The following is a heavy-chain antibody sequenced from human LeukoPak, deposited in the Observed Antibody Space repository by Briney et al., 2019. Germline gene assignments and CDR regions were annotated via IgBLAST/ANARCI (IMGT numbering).Heavy chain of an antibody. V-gene: IGHV3-23*01. CDR2: ISGNGGRT. D-gene: IGHD5-18*01. Sequence: RGSLRLSCAASGFTFSSYGMSWVRQAPGKGLEWVSAISGNGGRTDYADSVKGRFTISRDNSKNTLYLQMNSLRAEDTAIYYCAKDPSRGYSYDFWGQGTLVTVSS. J-gene: IGHJ4*02. CDR3: AKDPSRGYSYDF. CDR1: GFTFSSYG.